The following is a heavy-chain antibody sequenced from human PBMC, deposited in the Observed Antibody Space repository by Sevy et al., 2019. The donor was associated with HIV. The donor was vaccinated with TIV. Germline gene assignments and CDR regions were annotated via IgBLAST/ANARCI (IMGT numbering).Heavy chain of an antibody. D-gene: IGHD3-16*01. J-gene: IGHJ4*02. CDR1: GFTFSTSW. Sequence: GGSLRLSCAASGFTFSTSWMAWVRQAPGKGLDWVASTKQDASASQYAASVRGRFSISRDNAKNSVYLQMNSLRAEDTAIYYCTRGRDPTSSLYDYWGQGTLVTVSS. CDR3: TRGRDPTSSLYDY. CDR2: TKQDASAS. V-gene: IGHV3-7*01.